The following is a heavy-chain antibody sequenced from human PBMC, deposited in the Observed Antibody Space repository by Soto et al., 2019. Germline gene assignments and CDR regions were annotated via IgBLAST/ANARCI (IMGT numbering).Heavy chain of an antibody. CDR1: GFTLSSYE. CDR2: ICDGGGSQ. D-gene: IGHD2-2*01. CDR3: AKGPVVPAADWFDP. J-gene: IGHJ5*02. V-gene: IGHV3-33*06. Sequence: GGSLRLSCAASGFTLSSYERHWVRQAPGKGLEWVAVICDGGGSQYYADSVKGRFTISRDNSKNTLYLQMNSLRAEDTAVYYCAKGPVVPAADWFDPWGQGTLVTVSS.